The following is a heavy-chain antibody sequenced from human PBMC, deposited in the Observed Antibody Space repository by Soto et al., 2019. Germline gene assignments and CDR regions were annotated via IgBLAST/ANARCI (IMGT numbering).Heavy chain of an antibody. CDR3: ARALWELALFDY. J-gene: IGHJ4*02. CDR1: GFTVSSNY. CDR2: IYSGGST. Sequence: EVQLVESGGGLVQPGGSLRLSCAASGFTVSSNYMSWVRQAPGKGLEWVSVIYSGGSTYYADSVKGRFTISRDNSKNTLYLQMNSLRAEDTAVYYCARALWELALFDYWGQGTLVTVSS. V-gene: IGHV3-66*01. D-gene: IGHD1-26*01.